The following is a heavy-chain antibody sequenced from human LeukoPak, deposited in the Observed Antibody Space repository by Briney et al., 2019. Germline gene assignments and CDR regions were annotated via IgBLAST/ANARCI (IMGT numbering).Heavy chain of an antibody. CDR2: INPNSGGT. J-gene: IGHJ5*02. Sequence: ASVKVSCKASGYTFTGYYMHWVRQAPGQGLEWMGWINPNSGGTNYAQKFQGRVTMTRDTSISTAYMELSRLRSDDTAVYYCAREYYKGSWWFDPWGQGTLVTVSS. D-gene: IGHD6-13*01. CDR3: AREYYKGSWWFDP. CDR1: GYTFTGYY. V-gene: IGHV1-2*02.